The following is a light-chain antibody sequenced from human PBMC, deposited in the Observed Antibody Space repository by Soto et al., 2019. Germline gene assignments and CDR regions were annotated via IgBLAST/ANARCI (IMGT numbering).Light chain of an antibody. CDR1: QGIRSD. CDR2: AAS. V-gene: IGKV1-6*01. Sequence: AIEMTQSPSSLSASVGDGVTITCRASQGIRSDLAWYQQRPGRAPKLLIYAASSLQNGVPSRFSGSGSGTDFTLTISSLQPEDFATDYCLQDYSSLTFGGGTKVEIK. J-gene: IGKJ4*01. CDR3: LQDYSSLT.